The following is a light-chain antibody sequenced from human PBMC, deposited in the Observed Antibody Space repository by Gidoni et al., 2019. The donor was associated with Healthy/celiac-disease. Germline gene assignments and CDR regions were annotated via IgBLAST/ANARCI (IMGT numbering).Light chain of an antibody. CDR3: QQRSNWPS. J-gene: IGKJ2*03. Sequence: EIVLTQSPATLSVSPGERATLSCRASQSVSSYLAWYQQKPGQAPRLLIYDASNRATGIPARFSGSGSGTDFTLTISSLEPEDFAVYYCQQRSNWPSFGQXTKLEIK. V-gene: IGKV3-11*01. CDR2: DAS. CDR1: QSVSSY.